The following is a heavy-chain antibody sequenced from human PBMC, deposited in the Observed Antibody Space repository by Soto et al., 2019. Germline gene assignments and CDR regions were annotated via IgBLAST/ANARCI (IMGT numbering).Heavy chain of an antibody. CDR2: ISSSSSFR. CDR3: ARDPPLSVLVVVATDDF. J-gene: IGHJ4*02. V-gene: IGHV3-21*01. D-gene: IGHD2-21*01. Sequence: PGGSLRLSCGASGFTFTNHNMNWVRQAPGKGLEWVSSISSSSSFRNYADSVKGRFSISRDNDKNLVYLQMDSLRAEDTAVYYCARDPPLSVLVVVATDDFWGQGTLVTVSS. CDR1: GFTFTNHN.